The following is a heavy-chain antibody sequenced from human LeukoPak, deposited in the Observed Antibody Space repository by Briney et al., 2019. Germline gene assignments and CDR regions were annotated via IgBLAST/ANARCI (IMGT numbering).Heavy chain of an antibody. CDR2: INPNSGAT. J-gene: IGHJ3*02. Sequence: GALVKVSCKASGYTFTGYYMHWVRQAPGQGLEWMGWINPNSGATNYAQKFQGRVTMTRDTSITTAYMELSRLRSDDTAVYYCARGGTKQPSDVFDIWGQGTMVTVSS. CDR3: ARGGTKQPSDVFDI. D-gene: IGHD2-15*01. V-gene: IGHV1-2*02. CDR1: GYTFTGYY.